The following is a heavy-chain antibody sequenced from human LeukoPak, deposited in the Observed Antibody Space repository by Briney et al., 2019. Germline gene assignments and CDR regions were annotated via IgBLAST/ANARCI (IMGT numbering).Heavy chain of an antibody. Sequence: ASVKVSCKASGYTFTSYYMHWVRQAPGQGLEWMGIINPSGGSTSYAQKFQGRVTMTRDTSTSTVYMELSSLRSEDTAVYYRARDRVKYSSSSGGSSSPYWFDPWGQGTLVTVSS. V-gene: IGHV1-46*01. CDR2: INPSGGST. CDR3: ARDRVKYSSSSGGSSSPYWFDP. CDR1: GYTFTSYY. J-gene: IGHJ5*02. D-gene: IGHD6-6*01.